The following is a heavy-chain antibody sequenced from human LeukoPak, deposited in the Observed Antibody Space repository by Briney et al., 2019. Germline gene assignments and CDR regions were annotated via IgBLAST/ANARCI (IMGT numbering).Heavy chain of an antibody. CDR3: AKHLWFGELSAFDC. V-gene: IGHV3-23*01. Sequence: GGSLRLSCAASGFSFTNYAMTWVRQAPGKGLEGVSSITESGGITYYAASVKGRFTISRDNSKNTLSVQMNSLRAEDTAVYYCAKHLWFGELSAFDCWGQGTLVTVSS. D-gene: IGHD3-10*01. J-gene: IGHJ4*02. CDR1: GFSFTNYA. CDR2: ITESGGIT.